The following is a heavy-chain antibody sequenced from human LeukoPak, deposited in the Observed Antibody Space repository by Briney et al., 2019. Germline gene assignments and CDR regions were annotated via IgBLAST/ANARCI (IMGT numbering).Heavy chain of an antibody. V-gene: IGHV3-48*04. CDR2: ISGSGGTT. D-gene: IGHD3-10*02. Sequence: PSGGSLRLSCAASGFTFSSYSMNWVRQAPGKGLEWISAISGSGGTTYYADSVKGRFTISRDNAKNSLYLQMNSLRAEDTAVYYCAELGITMIGGVWGKGTTVTISS. J-gene: IGHJ6*04. CDR3: AELGITMIGGV. CDR1: GFTFSSYS.